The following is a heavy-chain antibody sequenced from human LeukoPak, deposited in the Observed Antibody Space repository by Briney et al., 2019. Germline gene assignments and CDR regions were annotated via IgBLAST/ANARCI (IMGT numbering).Heavy chain of an antibody. CDR3: ARLRHIVDY. CDR2: IYHSGST. Sequence: SSQTLSLTCAVSGGSISSGGYSWSWIRQPPGKGLEWIGYIYHSGSTYYNPSLKSRVTISVDRSKNQFSLKLSSVTAADTAVYYCARLRHIVDYWGQGTLVTVSS. V-gene: IGHV4-30-2*01. D-gene: IGHD5-12*01. J-gene: IGHJ4*02. CDR1: GGSISSGGYS.